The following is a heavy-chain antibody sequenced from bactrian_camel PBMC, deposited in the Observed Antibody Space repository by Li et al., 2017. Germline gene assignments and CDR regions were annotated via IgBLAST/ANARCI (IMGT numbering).Heavy chain of an antibody. CDR1: GFTFTNYW. V-gene: IGHV3S1*01. D-gene: IGHD3*01. J-gene: IGHJ4*01. Sequence: HVQLVESGGGLVQPGGSLTLSCAASGFTFTNYWMHWVRQGPGKGLEWVSSSSSGALSLVYADSVKGRFTISRDDAKNTVYLQLNSLKSEDTALYYCAGAPPNGLIYHWAYGYHYWGQGTQVTVS. CDR2: SSSGALSL. CDR3: AGAPPNGLIYHWAYGYHY.